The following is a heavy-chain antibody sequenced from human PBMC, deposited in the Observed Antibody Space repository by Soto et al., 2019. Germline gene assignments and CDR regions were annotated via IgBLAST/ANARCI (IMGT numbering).Heavy chain of an antibody. CDR1: GYTFTSYG. CDR3: ARDGIGEAIAVTSAFEF. D-gene: IGHD2-15*01. J-gene: IGHJ4*02. V-gene: IGHV1-18*01. Sequence: QVQLVQSGAEVKKPGASVKVSCKASGYTFTSYGISWVRQAPGQGLEWMGWISAYNGNTNYAQKLQGRVTMPTDTSTRTAYMALSGLRSDDTAVYYCARDGIGEAIAVTSAFEFWGPGTLGTVSS. CDR2: ISAYNGNT.